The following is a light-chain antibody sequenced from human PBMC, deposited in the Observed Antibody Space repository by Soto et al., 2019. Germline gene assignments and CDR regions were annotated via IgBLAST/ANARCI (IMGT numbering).Light chain of an antibody. CDR1: QGVSSD. CDR3: QQYYEWPPTWT. V-gene: IGKV3-15*01. Sequence: EVITTPSPGTLLFSPGERATLSCRASQGVSSDLAWYQQRPGQAPRLLIYGASTRATGIPARFSGSGSGAEFTLTISSLESEDFAVYYCQQYYEWPPTWTFG. J-gene: IGKJ1*01. CDR2: GAS.